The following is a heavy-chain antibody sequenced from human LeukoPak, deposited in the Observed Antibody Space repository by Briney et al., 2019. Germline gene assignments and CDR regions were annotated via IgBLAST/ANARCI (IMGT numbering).Heavy chain of an antibody. CDR2: IYYSGST. Sequence: SETLSLTCAVYGGSFSGYYWSWIRQHPGKGLEWIGYIYYSGSTYYNPSLKSRVTISVDTSKNQFSLKLSSVTAADTAVYYCPSTTYCTNGVCSPNYFDYWGQGTLVTVSS. CDR3: PSTTYCTNGVCSPNYFDY. D-gene: IGHD2-8*01. CDR1: GGSFSGYY. J-gene: IGHJ4*02. V-gene: IGHV4-31*11.